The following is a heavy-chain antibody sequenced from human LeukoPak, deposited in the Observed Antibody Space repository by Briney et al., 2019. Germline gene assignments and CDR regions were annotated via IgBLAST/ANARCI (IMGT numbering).Heavy chain of an antibody. D-gene: IGHD6-13*01. CDR2: IYSGGST. CDR3: ARETVGIAAAGHEYNWFDP. V-gene: IGHV3-66*01. J-gene: IGHJ5*02. Sequence: GGSLRLSCAASGFTVSSNYMSWVRQAPGKGLEWVSVIYSGGSTYYADSVKGRFTISRDNSKNTLYPQMNSLRAEDTAVYYCARETVGIAAAGHEYNWFDPWGQGTLVTVSS. CDR1: GFTVSSNY.